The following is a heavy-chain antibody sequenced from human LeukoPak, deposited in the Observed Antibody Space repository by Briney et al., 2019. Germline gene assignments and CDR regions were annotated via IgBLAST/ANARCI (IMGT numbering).Heavy chain of an antibody. CDR3: ARATISLAQFPLREYYFDY. Sequence: GGSLRLSCAASGFTFSSYAMHWVRQAPGKGLEWVAVISYDGSNKYYADSVKGRFTISRDNSKNTLYLQMNSLRAEDTAVYYCARATISLAQFPLREYYFDYWGQGTLVTVSS. CDR1: GFTFSSYA. J-gene: IGHJ4*02. D-gene: IGHD2-2*02. CDR2: ISYDGSNK. V-gene: IGHV3-30-3*01.